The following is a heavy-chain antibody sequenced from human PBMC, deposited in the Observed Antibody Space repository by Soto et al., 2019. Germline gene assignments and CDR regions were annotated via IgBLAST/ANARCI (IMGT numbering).Heavy chain of an antibody. V-gene: IGHV2-5*02. D-gene: IGHD3-3*01. CDR2: IYWDDDK. J-gene: IGHJ4*02. Sequence: QITLKESGPTLVKPTQTLTLTCTFSGFSLSTSGVGVGWIRQPPGKALEWLALIYWDDDKRYSPSLKSRLTITKDTSKNPVVLTMTNMDPVDTATYYCAHSGKITIFGVVTPTCFDYWGQGTLVTVSS. CDR1: GFSLSTSGVG. CDR3: AHSGKITIFGVVTPTCFDY.